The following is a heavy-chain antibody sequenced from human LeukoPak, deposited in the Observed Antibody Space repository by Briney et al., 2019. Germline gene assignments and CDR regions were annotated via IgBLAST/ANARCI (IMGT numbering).Heavy chain of an antibody. CDR3: ARASLTTVVTYYFDY. V-gene: IGHV1-69*04. D-gene: IGHD4-23*01. CDR1: GGTFSSYA. Sequence: SVKVPCKASGGTFSSYAISWVRQAPGQGLEWMGRIIPILGIANYAQKFQGRVTITADKSTSTAYMELSSLRSEDTAVYYCARASLTTVVTYYFDYWGQGTLVTVSS. J-gene: IGHJ4*02. CDR2: IIPILGIA.